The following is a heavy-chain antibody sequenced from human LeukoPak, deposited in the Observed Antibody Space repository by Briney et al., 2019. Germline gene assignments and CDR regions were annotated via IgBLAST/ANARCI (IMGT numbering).Heavy chain of an antibody. V-gene: IGHV1-46*01. Sequence: GASVKVSCKASGYTFTSYDINWVRQATGQGLEWMGIINPSGGSTSYAQKFQGRVTMTRDTSTSTVYMELSSLRSEDTAVYYCARDETPATGSLPGDYWGQGTLVTVSS. D-gene: IGHD2-2*01. CDR1: GYTFTSYD. CDR3: ARDETPATGSLPGDY. J-gene: IGHJ4*02. CDR2: INPSGGST.